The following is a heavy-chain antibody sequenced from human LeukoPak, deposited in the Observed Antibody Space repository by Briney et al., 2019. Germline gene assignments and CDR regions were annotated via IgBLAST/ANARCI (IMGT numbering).Heavy chain of an antibody. Sequence: GGSLRLSCAASGFTFSSYAMHWVRQAPGKGLEWVAVISYDGTNKYYADSVKGRSTISRDNSKNTLYLQMNSLRAEDTAVYYCARVSTEQWLVYYFDYWGQGTLVTVSS. V-gene: IGHV3-30-3*01. CDR3: ARVSTEQWLVYYFDY. CDR1: GFTFSSYA. CDR2: ISYDGTNK. D-gene: IGHD6-19*01. J-gene: IGHJ4*02.